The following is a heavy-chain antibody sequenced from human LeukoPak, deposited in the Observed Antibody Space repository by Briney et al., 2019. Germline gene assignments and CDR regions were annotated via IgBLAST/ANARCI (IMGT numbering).Heavy chain of an antibody. CDR1: GGTFSSYA. J-gene: IGHJ5*02. V-gene: IGHV1-69*04. CDR3: ARDGGPTGTNWFDP. Sequence: SVKVSCKASGGTFSSYAISWVRQAPGQGLEWMGRIIPILGIANYAQKFQGRVTITADKSTSTAYMELSSLRSEDTAVYYCARDGGPTGTNWFDPWGQGTLVTVSS. CDR2: IIPILGIA. D-gene: IGHD3-16*01.